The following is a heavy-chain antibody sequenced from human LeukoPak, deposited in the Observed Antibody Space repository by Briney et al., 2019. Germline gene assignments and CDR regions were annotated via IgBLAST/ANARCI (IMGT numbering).Heavy chain of an antibody. Sequence: SETLSLTCTVSGGSISSSSYYWGWIRQPPGKGLEWIGSIYYSGSTYYNPSLKSRVTISVDTSKNQFSLKLSSVTAADTAVYYCARQGAGEVVVVPGAMLNFDYWGQGTLVTVSS. CDR2: IYYSGST. J-gene: IGHJ4*02. CDR1: GGSISSSSYY. D-gene: IGHD2-2*01. V-gene: IGHV4-39*01. CDR3: ARQGAGEVVVVPGAMLNFDY.